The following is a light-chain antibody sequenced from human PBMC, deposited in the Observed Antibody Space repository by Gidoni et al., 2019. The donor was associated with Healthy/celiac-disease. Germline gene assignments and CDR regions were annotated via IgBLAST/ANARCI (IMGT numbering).Light chain of an antibody. CDR2: DTN. J-gene: IGLJ2*01. CDR1: TGAVTSGHF. CDR3: LLSYSGAAL. Sequence: QAVVTQEPSLTVSPGGTVTLTCGSSTGAVTSGHFPYWFQQKPGQAPRTLIYDTNNKRSWTPARFSGSLLGGKAALTLSGAQPEDEPDYYCLLSYSGAALFGGGTKLTVL. V-gene: IGLV7-46*01.